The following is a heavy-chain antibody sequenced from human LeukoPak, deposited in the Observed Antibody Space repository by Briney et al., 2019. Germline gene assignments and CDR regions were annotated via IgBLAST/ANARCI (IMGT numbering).Heavy chain of an antibody. CDR2: ISGSGGST. CDR1: GFTFSSYA. Sequence: GGSLRLSCAASGFTFSSYAMSWVRQAPGKGLEWVSTISGSGGSTYYADSVKGRSTISRDTVKNSLYLQMNSLRAEDTAVYYCAIGKLTGQIDYWGQGTLVTVSS. J-gene: IGHJ4*02. CDR3: AIGKLTGQIDY. V-gene: IGHV3-23*01. D-gene: IGHD1-20*01.